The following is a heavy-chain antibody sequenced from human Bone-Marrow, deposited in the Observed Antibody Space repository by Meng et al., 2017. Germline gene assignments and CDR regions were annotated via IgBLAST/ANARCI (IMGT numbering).Heavy chain of an antibody. V-gene: IGHV1-2*02. J-gene: IGHJ5*02. Sequence: ASVKVSCKASGYTFTSYDINWVRQATGQGLEWMGWINPNSGGTNYAQKFQGRVTMTRDTSISTAYMELSRLRSDDTAVYYCAINTCSSTSCYVMGGWFDPWGQGTLVTVS. CDR2: INPNSGGT. D-gene: IGHD2-2*01. CDR3: AINTCSSTSCYVMGGWFDP. CDR1: GYTFTSYD.